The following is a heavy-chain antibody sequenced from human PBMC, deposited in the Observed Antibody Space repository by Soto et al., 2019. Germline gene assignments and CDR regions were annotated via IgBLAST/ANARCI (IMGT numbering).Heavy chain of an antibody. D-gene: IGHD6-19*01. CDR3: AKDQGGSSGWSAFDY. J-gene: IGHJ4*02. V-gene: IGHV3-30*18. Sequence: GGSLRLSCAASGFTFSSYGMHWVRQAPGKGLEWVAVISYDGSNKYYADSVKGRFTISRDNSKNTLYLQMNSLRAEDTAVYYCAKDQGGSSGWSAFDYWGQGTLVTVFS. CDR2: ISYDGSNK. CDR1: GFTFSSYG.